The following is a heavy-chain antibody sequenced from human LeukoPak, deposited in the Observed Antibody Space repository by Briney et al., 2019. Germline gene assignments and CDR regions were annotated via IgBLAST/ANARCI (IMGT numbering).Heavy chain of an antibody. V-gene: IGHV1-18*01. CDR3: AREAPVDFNWFDP. J-gene: IGHJ5*02. D-gene: IGHD3/OR15-3a*01. CDR1: GYTFTSYG. CDR2: ISAYNGNT. Sequence: ASVKVSCKASGYTFTSYGISWVRQAPGQGLEGMGWISAYNGNTNYAQKLHGRVTMTTDTSTSTAYMELRSLRSDDTAVYYCAREAPVDFNWFDPWGQGTLVTVSS.